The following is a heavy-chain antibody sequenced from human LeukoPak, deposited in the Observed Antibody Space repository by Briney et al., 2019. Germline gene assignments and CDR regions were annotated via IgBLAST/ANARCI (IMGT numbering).Heavy chain of an antibody. Sequence: PSETLSLTCAVYGGSFSGYYWSWIRQPPGKGLEWIGEITHSGSTNYNPSLKSRVTISVDTSKNQFSLKLSSVTAADTAVYYCARGDLLTGYYSWFDPWGQGTLVTVSS. J-gene: IGHJ5*02. CDR3: ARGDLLTGYYSWFDP. V-gene: IGHV4-34*01. CDR1: GGSFSGYY. CDR2: ITHSGST. D-gene: IGHD3-9*01.